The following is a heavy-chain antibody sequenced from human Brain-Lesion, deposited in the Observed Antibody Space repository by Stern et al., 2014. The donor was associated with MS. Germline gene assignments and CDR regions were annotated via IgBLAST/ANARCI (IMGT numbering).Heavy chain of an antibody. CDR2: INPNTGGT. Sequence: QVQLVQSGAEVKKPGASVKVSCKTSGYIFTGYYIHWVRQAPGQGLEWMALINPNTGGTKYAQKFQGRVNMSRDTSISTAYVELSSLTSDDTAVYYCARDQRGITIFGVVTDYYYLGMDVWGQGTTVTVSS. V-gene: IGHV1-2*02. CDR3: ARDQRGITIFGVVTDYYYLGMDV. D-gene: IGHD3-3*01. CDR1: GYIFTGYY. J-gene: IGHJ6*02.